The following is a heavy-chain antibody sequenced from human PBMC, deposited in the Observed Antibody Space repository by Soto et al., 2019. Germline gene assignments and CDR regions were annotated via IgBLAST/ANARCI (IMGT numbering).Heavy chain of an antibody. CDR2: ISHSGST. V-gene: IGHV4-34*01. CDR1: GGSFSGYY. D-gene: IGHD5-18*01. J-gene: IGHJ4*02. CDR3: ARVALGLSV. Sequence: PSETLSLTCAVYGGSFSGYYWSWIRQPPGKGLEWIGEISHSGSTNYNPSLKSRVTISVDTSKNQFSLKLSSVTAADTAVYYCARVALGLSVWGQGTLVTVSS.